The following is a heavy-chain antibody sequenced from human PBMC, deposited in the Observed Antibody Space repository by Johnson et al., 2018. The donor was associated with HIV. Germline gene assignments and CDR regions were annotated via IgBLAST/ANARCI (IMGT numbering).Heavy chain of an antibody. CDR1: GFTFSSYG. CDR2: IRYDGSNK. J-gene: IGHJ3*02. CDR3: SKDKAVVTALSDAFDI. D-gene: IGHD2-21*02. V-gene: IGHV3-30*02. Sequence: QVQLVESGGGLVQPGGSLRLSCAVSGFTFSSYGMHWVRQAPGKGLEWVAFIRYDGSNKYSADSVKGRSTMSRDNSKNTLYLQMNSLSAEDTAVYYCSKDKAVVTALSDAFDIWGQWTMVTVSS.